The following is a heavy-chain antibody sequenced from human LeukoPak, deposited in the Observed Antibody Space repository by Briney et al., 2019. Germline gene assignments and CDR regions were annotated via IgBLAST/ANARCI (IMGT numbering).Heavy chain of an antibody. J-gene: IGHJ4*02. CDR1: GFTFSTYW. D-gene: IGHD6-19*01. V-gene: IGHV3-74*01. CDR2: IKSDGSST. Sequence: GGSLRLSCAASGFTFSTYWMHWVRQAPGKGLVWISRIKSDGSSTNYADSVKGRFTISRDNAKNTLYLQMNSLRAEDTAVYYCARDYSSGWCSSCFDYWGQGTLVTVSS. CDR3: ARDYSSGWCSSCFDY.